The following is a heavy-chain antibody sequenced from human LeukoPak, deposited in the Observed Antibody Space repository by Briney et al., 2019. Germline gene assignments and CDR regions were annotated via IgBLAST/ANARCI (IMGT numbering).Heavy chain of an antibody. CDR2: ISSSSSYI. V-gene: IGHV3-21*01. D-gene: IGHD2-2*01. Sequence: GGSLRLSCIASGFTFSSYSMNWVRQAPGKGLEWVSSISSSSSYIYYADSVKGRFTISRDNAKNSLYLQMNSLRAEDTAVYYCARGDRDLYCSSTSCYPVLGGQGTLVTVSS. J-gene: IGHJ4*02. CDR3: ARGDRDLYCSSTSCYPVL. CDR1: GFTFSSYS.